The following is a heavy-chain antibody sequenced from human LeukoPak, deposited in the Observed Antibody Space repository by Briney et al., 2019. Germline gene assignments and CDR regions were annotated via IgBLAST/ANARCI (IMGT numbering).Heavy chain of an antibody. CDR1: GFTVSSHY. V-gene: IGHV3-53*01. Sequence: PGGSLRLSCAASGFTVSSHYMSWVRQAPGKGLQWVSIIYSGGSTYYADSVKGRLTISRDNSKNTLYLQMNSLRAEDTAVYYCARDLGASYYYSMDVWGQGATVTVSS. D-gene: IGHD4-17*01. CDR3: ARDLGASYYYSMDV. J-gene: IGHJ6*02. CDR2: IYSGGST.